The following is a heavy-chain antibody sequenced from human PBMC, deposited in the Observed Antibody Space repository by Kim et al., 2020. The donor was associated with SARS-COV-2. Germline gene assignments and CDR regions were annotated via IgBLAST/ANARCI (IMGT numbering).Heavy chain of an antibody. J-gene: IGHJ4*02. Sequence: APTFQGRVTMTRDTSISTAYMGLSRLRSDDTAVYYCARDPDTAMVHLDYWGQGTLVTVSS. V-gene: IGHV1-2*02. D-gene: IGHD5-18*01. CDR3: ARDPDTAMVHLDY.